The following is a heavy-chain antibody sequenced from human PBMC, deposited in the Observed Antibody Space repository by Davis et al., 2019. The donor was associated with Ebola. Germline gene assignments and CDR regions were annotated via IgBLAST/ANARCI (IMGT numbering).Heavy chain of an antibody. CDR2: ISSSSSYI. Sequence: PGGSLRLSCAASGFTFSSYSMNWVRQAPGKGLEWVSSISSSSSYIYYADSVKGRFTISRDNAKNSLYLQMNSLRAEDTAVYYCARDLRNGDYWYFDLWGRGTLVTVSS. CDR1: GFTFSSYS. D-gene: IGHD4-17*01. V-gene: IGHV3-21*01. CDR3: ARDLRNGDYWYFDL. J-gene: IGHJ2*01.